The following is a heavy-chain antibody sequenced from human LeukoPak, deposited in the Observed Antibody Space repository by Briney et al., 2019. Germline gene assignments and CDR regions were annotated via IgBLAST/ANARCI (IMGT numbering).Heavy chain of an antibody. J-gene: IGHJ4*02. CDR2: INHSGST. CDR3: ARCSLWFGELSCVY. V-gene: IGHV4-34*01. D-gene: IGHD3-10*01. CDR1: GGSFSGYY. Sequence: SETLSLTCAVYGGSFSGYYWSWIRQPPGKGLEWIGEINHSGSTNYNPSLKSRVTMSVDTSKNQFSLKLSSVTAADTAVYYCARCSLWFGELSCVYWGQGTLVTVSS.